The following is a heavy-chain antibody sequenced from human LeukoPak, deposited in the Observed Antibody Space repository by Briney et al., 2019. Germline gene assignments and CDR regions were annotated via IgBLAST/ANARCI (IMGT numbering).Heavy chain of an antibody. CDR3: ANLKIQLWPSFGY. CDR1: GFTFSSYA. D-gene: IGHD1-1*01. J-gene: IGHJ4*02. CDR2: ISGSGGST. V-gene: IGHV3-23*01. Sequence: GGSLRLSCAASGFTFSSYALSWVRQAPGKGLEWVSVISGSGGSTYYADAVEGRFAISRDNSKDTLYLQMNSLRAEDTAVYYRANLKIQLWPSFGYWGQGTLVTVSS.